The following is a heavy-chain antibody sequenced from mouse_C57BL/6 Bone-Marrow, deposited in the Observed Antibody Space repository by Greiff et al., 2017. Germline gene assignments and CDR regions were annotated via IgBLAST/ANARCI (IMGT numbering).Heavy chain of an antibody. J-gene: IGHJ3*01. D-gene: IGHD3-1*01. V-gene: IGHV1-50*01. CDR1: GYTFTSYW. Sequence: QVQLQQPGAELVKPGASVKLSCKASGYTFTSYWMQWVKQRPGQGLEWIGEIDPSDSYTNYNQKFKDKATLTVDTSSSTAYMQLSSLTSEDSAVYYCAREGHGPWFAYWGQGTLVTVSA. CDR2: IDPSDSYT. CDR3: AREGHGPWFAY.